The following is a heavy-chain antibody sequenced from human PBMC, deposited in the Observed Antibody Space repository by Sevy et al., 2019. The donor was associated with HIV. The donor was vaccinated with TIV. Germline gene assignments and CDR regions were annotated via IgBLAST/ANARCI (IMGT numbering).Heavy chain of an antibody. CDR1: GGSINSDSYY. CDR2: IYYSGTT. Sequence: SETLSLACTVSGGSINSDSYYWGWIRQPPGKGLECIGNIYYSGTTYYNPSLKSRVTISVDTSKNQFSLKLSSVTAADTAVYYCARFEYGDYVSHFEYWGQGTLVTVSS. D-gene: IGHD2-21*02. V-gene: IGHV4-39*01. J-gene: IGHJ4*02. CDR3: ARFEYGDYVSHFEY.